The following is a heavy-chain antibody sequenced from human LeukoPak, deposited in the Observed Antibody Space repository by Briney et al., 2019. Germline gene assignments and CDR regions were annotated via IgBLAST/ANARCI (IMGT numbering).Heavy chain of an antibody. CDR2: IYYSGST. D-gene: IGHD3-3*01. V-gene: IGHV4-39*01. J-gene: IGHJ5*02. CDR1: GGSISSSSYY. Sequence: SETLSLTCTVSGGSISSSSYYWGWIRQPPGKGLEWIGTIYYSGSTYYNPSLKSRVTISVDTSKNQLSLKLSSVTAADTAVYYCARQSEYYDFWSGYYDAIWFDPWGQGTLVTVSS. CDR3: ARQSEYYDFWSGYYDAIWFDP.